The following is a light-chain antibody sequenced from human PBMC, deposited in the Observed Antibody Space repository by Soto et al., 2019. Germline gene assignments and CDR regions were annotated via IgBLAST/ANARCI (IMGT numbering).Light chain of an antibody. Sequence: AIRMTQSPSSLSVYIGDTVAITCRASQDIGTVVAWYQQKPGKAPKVLISGVSSLEDGVPSRFRGSGSRTDFPLTITSVQSEDFATYYCQHYFSYPLTFGQGTRLEMK. CDR3: QHYFSYPLT. J-gene: IGKJ5*01. V-gene: IGKV1-8*01. CDR2: GVS. CDR1: QDIGTV.